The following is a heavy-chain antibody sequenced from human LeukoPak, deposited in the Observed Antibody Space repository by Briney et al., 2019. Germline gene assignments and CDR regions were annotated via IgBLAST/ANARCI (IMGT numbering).Heavy chain of an antibody. CDR1: GGTFSSYA. Sequence: SVEVSCKASGGTFSSYAISWVRQAPGQGLEWMGGIIPIFGTANYAQKFQGRVTITADESTSTAYMELSSLRSEDTAVYCCARDREASTPGYYYYMDVWGKGTTVTVSS. V-gene: IGHV1-69*13. CDR2: IIPIFGTA. D-gene: IGHD5/OR15-5a*01. J-gene: IGHJ6*03. CDR3: ARDREASTPGYYYYMDV.